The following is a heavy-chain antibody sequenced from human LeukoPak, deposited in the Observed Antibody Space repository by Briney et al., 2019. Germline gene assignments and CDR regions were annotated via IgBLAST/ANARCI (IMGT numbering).Heavy chain of an antibody. CDR1: GFTFSSYW. D-gene: IGHD2-8*02. V-gene: IGHV3-7*01. Sequence: GGSLRLSCAASGFTFSSYWMSWVRQAPGKGLEWVANIKKDGSEKYYVDSVKGRFTISRDNAKTSLYLQMNSLRAEDTAVYYCARSGGNDAFDIWGQGTMVTVSS. CDR2: IKKDGSEK. CDR3: ARSGGNDAFDI. J-gene: IGHJ3*02.